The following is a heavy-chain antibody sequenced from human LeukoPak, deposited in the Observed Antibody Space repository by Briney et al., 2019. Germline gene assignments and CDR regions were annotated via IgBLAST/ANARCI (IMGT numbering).Heavy chain of an antibody. Sequence: GGSLRLSCAASGFTFSSYAIHWVRQAPGKGLVGVAVISYDGSNKYYADSVKGRFTISRDNSKNTLYLQMSSLRAEDTAVYYCAKEDTVTTAFDYWGQGTLVTVSS. CDR3: AKEDTVTTAFDY. J-gene: IGHJ4*02. D-gene: IGHD4-17*01. CDR2: ISYDGSNK. CDR1: GFTFSSYA. V-gene: IGHV3-30*18.